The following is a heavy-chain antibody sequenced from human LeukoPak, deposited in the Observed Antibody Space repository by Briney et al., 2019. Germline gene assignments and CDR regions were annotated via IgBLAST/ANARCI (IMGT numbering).Heavy chain of an antibody. CDR2: INHSGST. CDR3: ARFRGQQFLEWLGFDP. CDR1: GGSFSGYY. Sequence: KPSETLSLTCAVYGGSFSGYYWSWIRQPPGKGLEWMEEINHSGSTNYNPSLKSRVTISVDTSKNQFSLKLSSVTAADTAVYYCARFRGQQFLEWLGFDPWGQGTLVTVSS. V-gene: IGHV4-34*01. D-gene: IGHD3-3*01. J-gene: IGHJ5*02.